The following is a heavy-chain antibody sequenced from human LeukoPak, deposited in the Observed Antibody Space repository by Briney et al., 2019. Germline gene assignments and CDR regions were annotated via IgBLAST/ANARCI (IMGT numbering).Heavy chain of an antibody. D-gene: IGHD5-12*01. J-gene: IGHJ4*02. CDR2: IYTSGST. V-gene: IGHV4-61*02. CDR3: ARFVARAPTYYFDY. CDR1: GGSISSGSYY. Sequence: SQTLSLTCTVSGGSISSGSYYWSWIRQPAGTGLEWIGRIYTSGSTNYNPSLKSRVTISVDTSKNQFSLKLSSVTAADTAVYYCARFVARAPTYYFDYWGQGTLVTVSS.